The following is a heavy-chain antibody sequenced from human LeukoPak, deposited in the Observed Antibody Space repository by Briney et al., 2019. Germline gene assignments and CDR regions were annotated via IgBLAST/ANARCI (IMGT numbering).Heavy chain of an antibody. V-gene: IGHV4-59*12. J-gene: IGHJ6*04. CDR3: ARASRITIFGVVTNRPLDV. D-gene: IGHD3-3*01. CDR1: GGSISSYY. CDR2: IYYSGST. Sequence: SETLSLACTVSGGSISSYYWSWIRQPPGKGLEWIGYIYYSGSTNYNPSLKSRVTISVDTSKNQFSLKLSSVTAADTAVYYCARASRITIFGVVTNRPLDVWGKGTTVTVSS.